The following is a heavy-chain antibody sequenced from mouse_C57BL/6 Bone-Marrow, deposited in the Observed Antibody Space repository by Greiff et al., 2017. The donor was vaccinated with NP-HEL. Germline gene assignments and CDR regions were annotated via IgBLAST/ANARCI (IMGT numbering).Heavy chain of an antibody. CDR3: ARDGLEYYFDY. V-gene: IGHV1-69*01. CDR2: IDPSDSYT. D-gene: IGHD2-3*01. CDR1: SYTFTSYW. Sequence: QVQLQQSGAELVMPGASVKLSCKASSYTFTSYWMHWVKQRPGQGLEWIGEIDPSDSYTNYNQKFKGKSTLTVDKSSSTAYMQLSSLTSEDSAVYYGARDGLEYYFDYWGQGTTLTVSS. J-gene: IGHJ2*01.